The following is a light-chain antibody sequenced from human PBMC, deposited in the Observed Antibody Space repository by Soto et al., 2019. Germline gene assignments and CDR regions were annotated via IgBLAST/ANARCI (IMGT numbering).Light chain of an antibody. Sequence: DIQMTQSPSSVSASVGDRVTITCRASQDISGWLAWFQQKPGKAPNLLIYAASSLQSGVPSKFSGSGSGTDFTLTISSLQPEDFATYYCQQYNIYPYTFGQGTKVDIK. CDR2: AAS. J-gene: IGKJ2*01. V-gene: IGKV1D-16*01. CDR1: QDISGW. CDR3: QQYNIYPYT.